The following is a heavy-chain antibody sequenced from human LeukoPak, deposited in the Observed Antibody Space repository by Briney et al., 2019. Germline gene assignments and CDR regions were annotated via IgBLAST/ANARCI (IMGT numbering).Heavy chain of an antibody. D-gene: IGHD3-10*01. J-gene: IGHJ4*02. Sequence: ASVKVSCKASGGTFSSYAISWVRQAPGQGLEWMGGIIPIFGTANYAQKFQGRVTITADESTSTAYMELSSLRSEDTAVYYCAREGHGGGSYFDYWGQGTLVTVSS. CDR1: GGTFSSYA. V-gene: IGHV1-69*13. CDR3: AREGHGGGSYFDY. CDR2: IIPIFGTA.